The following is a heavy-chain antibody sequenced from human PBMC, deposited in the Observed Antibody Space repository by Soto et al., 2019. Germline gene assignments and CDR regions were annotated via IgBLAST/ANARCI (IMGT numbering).Heavy chain of an antibody. CDR3: AKDLGGSSWYLHP. V-gene: IGHV3-23*01. Sequence: GGSLRLSCAASGFTFSTYAMSWVRQAPGKGLEWVSAISGSGGSAYYAHSVKGRFTISRDISKNTLYLQMNSLRAEDTAVYYCAKDLGGSSWYLHPWGQGTLVTVSS. CDR2: ISGSGGSA. D-gene: IGHD6-13*01. J-gene: IGHJ5*02. CDR1: GFTFSTYA.